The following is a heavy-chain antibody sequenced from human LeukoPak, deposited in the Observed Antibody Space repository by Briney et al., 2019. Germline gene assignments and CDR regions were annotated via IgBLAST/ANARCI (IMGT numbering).Heavy chain of an antibody. CDR1: GFTFSSYW. Sequence: GGSLRLSCAASGFTFSSYWMTWVRQAPGKGLEWVANIKQDGSEKYYVDSVKGRFTISRDNAKNSLYLQVNSLRAEDTAVYYCARDLSSEVAGIYYYYYYMDVWGKGTTVTVSS. CDR2: IKQDGSEK. D-gene: IGHD6-19*01. J-gene: IGHJ6*03. V-gene: IGHV3-7*01. CDR3: ARDLSSEVAGIYYYYYYMDV.